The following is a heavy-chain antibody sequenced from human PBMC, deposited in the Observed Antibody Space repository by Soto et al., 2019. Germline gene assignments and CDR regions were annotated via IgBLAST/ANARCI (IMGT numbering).Heavy chain of an antibody. J-gene: IGHJ4*02. CDR3: AREEEQTTYYYDSSGPRIDY. V-gene: IGHV3-33*01. CDR1: GFTFSSYG. D-gene: IGHD3-22*01. CDR2: IWYDGSNK. Sequence: QVQLVESGGGVVQPGRSLRLSCAASGFTFSSYGMHWVRQAPGKGLEWVAVIWYDGSNKYYADSVKGRFTISRDNSKNTLYLQMNSLRAEDTAVYYCAREEEQTTYYYDSSGPRIDYWGQGTLVTVSS.